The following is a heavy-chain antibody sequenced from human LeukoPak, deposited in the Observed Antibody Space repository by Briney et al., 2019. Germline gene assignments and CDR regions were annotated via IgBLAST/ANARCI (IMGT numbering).Heavy chain of an antibody. CDR3: AKHEAAPALDY. CDR1: GFTFSSYW. CDR2: IKQDGSEK. J-gene: IGHJ4*02. V-gene: IGHV3-7*03. Sequence: GGSLRLSCAASGFTFSSYWMSWVRQAPGKGLEWVANIKQDGSEKYYVDSVKGRFTISRDNSKNTLYLQMNSLRAEDTAVYYCAKHEAAPALDYWGQGTLVTVSS. D-gene: IGHD2-2*01.